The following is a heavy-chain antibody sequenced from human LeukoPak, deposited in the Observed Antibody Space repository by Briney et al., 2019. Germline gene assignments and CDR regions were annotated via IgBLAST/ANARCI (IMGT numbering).Heavy chain of an antibody. CDR1: GFTFNSYG. CDR3: ARGGALTSFDS. J-gene: IGHJ4*02. V-gene: IGHV1-18*01. Sequence: ASVKVSCKASGFTFNSYGISWVRQAPGQGLEWMGWISAYNGKTNYAQKFQGRVTMTTDTSTSTAYMDLRSLRSDDTAVYYCARGGALTSFDSWGQGTLITVSS. CDR2: ISAYNGKT. D-gene: IGHD1-26*01.